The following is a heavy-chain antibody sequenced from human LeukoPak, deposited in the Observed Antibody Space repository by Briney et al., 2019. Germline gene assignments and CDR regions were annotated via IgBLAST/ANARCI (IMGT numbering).Heavy chain of an antibody. Sequence: KPSQTLSLTCTVSGVSISSGGYYWSWIRQHPGKGLEWIGYIYYSGSTYYNPSLKSRVTISVDTSKNQFSLKLSSVTAADTAVYYCARMVRGVIVAFDIWGQGTTVTVSS. D-gene: IGHD3-10*01. J-gene: IGHJ3*02. CDR2: IYYSGST. CDR1: GVSISSGGYY. CDR3: ARMVRGVIVAFDI. V-gene: IGHV4-31*03.